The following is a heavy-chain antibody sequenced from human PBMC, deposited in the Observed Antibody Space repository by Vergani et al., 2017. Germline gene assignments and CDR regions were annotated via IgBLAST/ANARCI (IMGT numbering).Heavy chain of an antibody. J-gene: IGHJ6*02. V-gene: IGHV5-10-1*01. CDR3: ARQVAVAGKWWGPYYYYGMDV. CDR2: IDPSDSYT. Sequence: EVPLVQSGAEVKKPGESLRISCKCSGYSFTSYWISWVRQLPGKGLEWMGRIDPSDSYTNYSPSFQGNVTISADKSISTAYLQWSSLKASDTAMYYCARQVAVAGKWWGPYYYYGMDVWGQGTTVTVSS. CDR1: GYSFTSYW. D-gene: IGHD6-19*01.